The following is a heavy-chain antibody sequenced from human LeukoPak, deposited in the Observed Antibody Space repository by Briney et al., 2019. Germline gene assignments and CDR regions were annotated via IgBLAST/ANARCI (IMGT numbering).Heavy chain of an antibody. CDR3: ARASGGRYYYYYMDV. CDR1: GYNFVLYG. Sequence: ASVKVSCKASGYNFVLYGINWVRQAPGQGLEWMGWINPNSGGTNYAQKFQGRVTMTRDTSISTAYMELSRLRSDDTAVYYCARASGGRYYYYYMDVWGKGTTVTVSS. V-gene: IGHV1-2*02. CDR2: INPNSGGT. J-gene: IGHJ6*03. D-gene: IGHD2-15*01.